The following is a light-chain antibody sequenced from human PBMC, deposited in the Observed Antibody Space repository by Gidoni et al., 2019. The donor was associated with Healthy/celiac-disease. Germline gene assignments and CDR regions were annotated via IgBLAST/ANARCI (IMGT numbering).Light chain of an antibody. V-gene: IGKV3-20*01. J-gene: IGKJ2*01. CDR1: QSVSSSY. Sequence: ESVLTQSPGTLSLSPGERATLSCMASQSVSSSYLAWYQQKPGQAPRLLIYGASSRATGIPDRFSGSGSGTDFTLTISRLETEDVAVHYCQQYGSSPYTFGQGTKLEIK. CDR2: GAS. CDR3: QQYGSSPYT.